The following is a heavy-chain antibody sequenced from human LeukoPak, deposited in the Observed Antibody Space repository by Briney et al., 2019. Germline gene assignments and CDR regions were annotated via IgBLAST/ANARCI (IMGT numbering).Heavy chain of an antibody. J-gene: IGHJ4*02. D-gene: IGHD7-27*01. CDR3: ARPWGAPGSVDY. Sequence: SETLSLTCTVSGGSISSHYWSWIRQPPGKGLEWIGYIYYSGSTNYNPSLKSRVTISVDMSKNKFSLKLSSVTAADTAVFYCARPWGAPGSVDYWGQGTLVTVSS. CDR2: IYYSGST. CDR1: GGSISSHY. V-gene: IGHV4-59*08.